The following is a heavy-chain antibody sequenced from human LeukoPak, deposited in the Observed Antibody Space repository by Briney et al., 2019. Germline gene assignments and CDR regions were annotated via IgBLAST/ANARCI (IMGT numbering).Heavy chain of an antibody. CDR3: ARGAYSSSWYFSRGTYYFDY. J-gene: IGHJ4*02. D-gene: IGHD6-13*01. V-gene: IGHV1-46*01. Sequence: ASVKVSCKASGYTFTSYYMHWVRQAPGQGLEWMGIINPSGGSTSCAQKFQGRVTMTRDTSTSTVYMELSSLRSEDTAVYYCARGAYSSSWYFSRGTYYFDYWGQGTLVTVSS. CDR2: INPSGGST. CDR1: GYTFTSYY.